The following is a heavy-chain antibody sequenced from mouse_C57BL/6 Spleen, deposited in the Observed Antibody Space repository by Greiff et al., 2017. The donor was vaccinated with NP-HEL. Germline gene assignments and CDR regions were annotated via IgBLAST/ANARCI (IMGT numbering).Heavy chain of an antibody. CDR3: ARHAVTLDY. CDR2: ISNGGGST. V-gene: IGHV5-12*01. CDR1: GFTFSDYY. D-gene: IGHD2-5*01. J-gene: IGHJ2*01. Sequence: EVNLVESGGGLVQPGGSLKLSCAASGFTFSDYYMYWVRQTPEKRLEWVAYISNGGGSTYYPDTVKGRFTISRDNAKNTLSLQMSRLKSEDTAMYYCARHAVTLDYWGQGTTLTVSS.